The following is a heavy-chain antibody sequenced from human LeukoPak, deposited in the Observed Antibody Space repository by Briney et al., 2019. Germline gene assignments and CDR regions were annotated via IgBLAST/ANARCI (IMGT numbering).Heavy chain of an antibody. Sequence: KPSETLSLTCTVSGGSISNYYWSWIRQPPGKGLEWIGYIYYGGSANYNPSLKSRVTMSVDTSKNQFSLKLSSVTAADTAVYYCARGPDSSGWYAEYFQHWGQGTLVTVSS. CDR3: ARGPDSSGWYAEYFQH. D-gene: IGHD6-19*01. CDR1: GGSISNYY. J-gene: IGHJ1*01. V-gene: IGHV4-59*12. CDR2: IYYGGSA.